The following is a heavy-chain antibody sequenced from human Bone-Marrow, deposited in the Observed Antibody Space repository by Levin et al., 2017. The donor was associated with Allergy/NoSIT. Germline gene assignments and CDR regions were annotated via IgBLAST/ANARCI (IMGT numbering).Heavy chain of an antibody. Sequence: GGSLRLSCATSGFTFSGSAIHWVRQSSGKGLEWVGRIRTTLNNYATTFAASVKGRFTISRDDSTNIIYLQMNSLKTEDTAVYYCTRGVGGSGHYYYGMDVWGPGTAVTVS. CDR1: GFTFSGSA. J-gene: IGHJ6*02. V-gene: IGHV3-73*01. CDR3: TRGVGGSGHYYYGMDV. D-gene: IGHD4-23*01. CDR2: IRTTLNNYAT.